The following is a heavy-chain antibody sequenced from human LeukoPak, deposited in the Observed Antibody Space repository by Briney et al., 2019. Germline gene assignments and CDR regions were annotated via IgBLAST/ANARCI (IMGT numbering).Heavy chain of an antibody. CDR1: GFTFRTYA. CDR2: INSGGDDT. D-gene: IGHD3-10*01. Sequence: PGASLRLSCAGSGFTFRTYAMGWVRQPPGKGLEWVSSINSGGDDTYYADSVEGRLTISRDNFKNTLYLQMNSLRAEDTAVYYCVKPPRLSIIRGEGMDVGRQGTTVSVSS. V-gene: IGHV3-23*01. CDR3: VKPPRLSIIRGEGMDV. J-gene: IGHJ6*02.